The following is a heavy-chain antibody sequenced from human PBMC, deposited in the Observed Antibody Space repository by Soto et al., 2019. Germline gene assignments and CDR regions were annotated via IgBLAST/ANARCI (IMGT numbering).Heavy chain of an antibody. CDR1: GGSISSYY. Sequence: SETLSLTCTVSGGSISSYYWSWIRQPPGKGLEWIGYIYYSGSTNYNPSLKSRVTISVDTSKNQFSLKLSSVTAADTAVYYCARVKVVGYSSSSEDYVMDVCAQGTSVTVSS. CDR3: ARVKVVGYSSSSEDYVMDV. J-gene: IGHJ6*02. V-gene: IGHV4-59*01. CDR2: IYYSGST. D-gene: IGHD6-6*01.